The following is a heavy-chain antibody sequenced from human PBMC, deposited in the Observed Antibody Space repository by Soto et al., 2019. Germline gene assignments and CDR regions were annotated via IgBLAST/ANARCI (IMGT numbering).Heavy chain of an antibody. D-gene: IGHD2-15*01. CDR2: IWYDGSDK. CDR1: GFSFIRYG. CDR3: ATPVGYCSGASCPAIDY. J-gene: IGHJ4*02. V-gene: IGHV3-33*01. Sequence: GGSLRLSCAASGFSFIRYGMHWVRQAPCKGLEWVAVIWYDGSDKYYADSVKGRFTISRDNSKNTLYLQMNSLRAEDTAVYYCATPVGYCSGASCPAIDYWGQGTLVTDSS.